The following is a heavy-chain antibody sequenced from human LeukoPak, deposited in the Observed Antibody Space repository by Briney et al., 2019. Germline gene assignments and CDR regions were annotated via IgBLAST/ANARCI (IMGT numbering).Heavy chain of an antibody. CDR2: IIPIFGTA. J-gene: IGHJ4*02. Sequence: ASAKVSCKASGGTFSSYAISWVRQAPGQGLEWMGGIIPIFGTANYAQKFQGRVTITADKSTSTAYMELSSLRSEDTAVYYCARDNRDYYGSGSYHDYFDYWGQGTLVTVSS. CDR3: ARDNRDYYGSGSYHDYFDY. CDR1: GGTFSSYA. D-gene: IGHD3-10*01. V-gene: IGHV1-69*06.